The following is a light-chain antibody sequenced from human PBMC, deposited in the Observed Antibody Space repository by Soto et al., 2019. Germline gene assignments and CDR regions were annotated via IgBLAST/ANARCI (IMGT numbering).Light chain of an antibody. CDR3: QVWDSSSDHHWV. CDR2: YDS. CDR1: NIGSKS. Sequence: SYELTQPPSVSVAPGKTARITCGGNNIGSKSVHWYQQKPGQAPVLVIYYDSDRPSGIPERFSGSNSGNTATLTISRVEAGDEADYYCQVWDSSSDHHWVFGGGTKLPS. V-gene: IGLV3-21*04. J-gene: IGLJ3*02.